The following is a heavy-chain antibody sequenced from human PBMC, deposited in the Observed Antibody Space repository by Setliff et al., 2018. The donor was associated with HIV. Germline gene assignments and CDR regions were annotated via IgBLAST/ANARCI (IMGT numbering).Heavy chain of an antibody. Sequence: KPSETLSLTCTVSGDSVSSRSYYWNWIRQPAGKGLEWIGRIYTSGSTNYNPSLKSRVTISVDTSKNHLTTEDTALYYCVKGPVLTGHQLNYYYYGMDVWGQGTTVTVSS. CDR1: GDSVSSRSYY. D-gene: IGHD3-9*01. J-gene: IGHJ6*02. V-gene: IGHV4-61*02. CDR2: IYTSGST. CDR3: GHQLNYYYYGMDV.